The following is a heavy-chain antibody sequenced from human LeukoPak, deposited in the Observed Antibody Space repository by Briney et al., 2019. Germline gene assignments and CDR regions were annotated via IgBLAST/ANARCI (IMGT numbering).Heavy chain of an antibody. J-gene: IGHJ5*02. D-gene: IGHD3-22*01. CDR2: IRYEGSDT. V-gene: IGHV3-30*02. CDR3: AKDRHYESNICHP. Sequence: GGSLRLSCAASGFTFSSFGMHWVRQPPGKGLEWVAFIRYEGSDTYYADSVKGRFTISRDTSKNTLYLQMNSLRAEDTALYYCAKDRHYESNICHPWGRGTLVSVSS. CDR1: GFTFSSFG.